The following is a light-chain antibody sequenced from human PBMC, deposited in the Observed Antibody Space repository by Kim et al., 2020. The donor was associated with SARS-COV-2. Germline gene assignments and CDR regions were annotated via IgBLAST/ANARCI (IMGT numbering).Light chain of an antibody. Sequence: SYELTQPPSVSVSPGQTARMTCSGDALPKQYAYWYQQKPGQAPVLVIYRDSERPSGIPERFSGSSSGTTVTLTISGVQAEDEADYYCQSADSSGTYHVVFGGGTQLTVL. CDR2: RDS. CDR3: QSADSSGTYHVV. V-gene: IGLV3-25*03. J-gene: IGLJ2*01. CDR1: ALPKQY.